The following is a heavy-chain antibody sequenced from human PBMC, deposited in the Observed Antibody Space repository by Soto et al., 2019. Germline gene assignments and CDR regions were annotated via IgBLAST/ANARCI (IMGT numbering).Heavy chain of an antibody. CDR1: GGTFSSYA. J-gene: IGHJ4*02. Sequence: QAQLVQSGAEVKKPGSSVKVSCKASGGTFSSYAISWVRQAPGQGLEWMGGSIAIFGTANYAQKLQGRVTITADESTSTAYMELSSLRSEDTAVYYCARAMEQWLVRAVVFDYWGQGTLVTVSS. CDR3: ARAMEQWLVRAVVFDY. V-gene: IGHV1-69*01. CDR2: SIAIFGTA. D-gene: IGHD6-19*01.